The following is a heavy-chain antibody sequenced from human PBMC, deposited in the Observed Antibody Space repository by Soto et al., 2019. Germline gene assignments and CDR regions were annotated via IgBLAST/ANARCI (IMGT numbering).Heavy chain of an antibody. Sequence: SLKVSCKASGGTFTSYAISWVRQAPGQGLEWMGGIIPIFGTTNYAQKFQGRVTMTTDTSTSTAYMELRSLRSDDTAVYYCARVIAAAADFDYWGQ. V-gene: IGHV1-69*05. J-gene: IGHJ4*01. CDR2: IIPIFGTT. CDR1: GGTFTSYA. CDR3: ARVIAAAADFDY. D-gene: IGHD6-13*01.